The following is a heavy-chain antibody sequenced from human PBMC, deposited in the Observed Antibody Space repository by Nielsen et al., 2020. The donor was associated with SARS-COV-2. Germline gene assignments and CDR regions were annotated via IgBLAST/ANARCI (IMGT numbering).Heavy chain of an antibody. Sequence: SETLSLTCAVSGGSISSGGYSWSWIRQPPGKGLEWIGYIYHSGSTYYNPSLKSRVTISVDRSKNQFSLKLSSVTAADTAVYYYASSRGGVAGSLDYWGQGTLVTVSS. CDR1: GGSISSGGYS. CDR2: IYHSGST. J-gene: IGHJ4*02. CDR3: ASSRGGVAGSLDY. V-gene: IGHV4-30-2*01. D-gene: IGHD6-19*01.